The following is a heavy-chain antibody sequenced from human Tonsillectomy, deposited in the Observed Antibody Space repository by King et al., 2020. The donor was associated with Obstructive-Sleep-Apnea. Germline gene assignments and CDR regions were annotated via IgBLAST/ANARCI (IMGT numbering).Heavy chain of an antibody. CDR3: TTGDPRRD. J-gene: IGHJ4*02. CDR1: GLTFTSAW. CDR2: IKSRYDGGTP. Sequence: QLVQSGGGLVEPGGSLRLSCTASGLTFTSAWMSWVRQAPGKGPEWGGRIKSRYDGGTPDYAAFVKGRFTISRDDSKNTIYLQMSSLQCEDTAIYYCTTGDPRRDWGQGTLVTVPS. V-gene: IGHV3-15*01.